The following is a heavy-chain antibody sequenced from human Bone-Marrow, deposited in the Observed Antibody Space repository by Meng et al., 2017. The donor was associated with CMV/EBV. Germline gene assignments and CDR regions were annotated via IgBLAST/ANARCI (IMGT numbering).Heavy chain of an antibody. CDR2: IIPILTLT. Sequence: SSVKVSCKTSGDTFNNYPITWVRQAPGQGLEWVGRIIPILTLTTYAQMFQGRVTITADKSTNTVYMDLSSLRSEDAAVYYCATLSQNDPFDSWGQGTMVTVSS. V-gene: IGHV1-69*02. J-gene: IGHJ3*02. CDR3: ATLSQNDPFDS. CDR1: GDTFNNYP.